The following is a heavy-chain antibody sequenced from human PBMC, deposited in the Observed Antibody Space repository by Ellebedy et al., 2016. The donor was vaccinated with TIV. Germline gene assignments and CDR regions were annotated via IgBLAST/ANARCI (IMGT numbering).Heavy chain of an antibody. CDR3: ARGTQSGYDFVFDY. D-gene: IGHD5-12*01. J-gene: IGHJ4*02. CDR2: INHSGST. CDR1: GESFSGYY. Sequence: MPSETLSLTCAVYGESFSGYYWSWIRRPPGKGLEWIGEINHSGSTNYNPSLKSRVTISVDTSKNQFSLKLSSVTAADTAVYYCARGTQSGYDFVFDYWGQGTLVTVSS. V-gene: IGHV4-34*01.